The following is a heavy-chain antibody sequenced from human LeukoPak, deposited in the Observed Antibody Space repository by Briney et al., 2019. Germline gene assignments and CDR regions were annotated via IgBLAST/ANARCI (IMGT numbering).Heavy chain of an antibody. D-gene: IGHD3-10*01. CDR2: INHSGST. J-gene: IGHJ6*02. Sequence: PSETLSLACGAYGGSFSGYYWSWIRQPPGKGLEWIGEINHSGSTNYNPSLKSRVTISVDTSKNQFSLNLSSVTAADTAVYYCARPGQLGSLFYGMDVWGQGTTVTVS. CDR1: GGSFSGYY. V-gene: IGHV4-34*01. CDR3: ARPGQLGSLFYGMDV.